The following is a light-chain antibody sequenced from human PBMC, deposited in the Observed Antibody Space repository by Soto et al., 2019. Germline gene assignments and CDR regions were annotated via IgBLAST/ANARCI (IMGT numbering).Light chain of an antibody. CDR3: QHYYNYPWT. CDR1: QDIHNY. J-gene: IGKJ1*01. Sequence: AVLLTQSPSSFSASTGDRATITCRASQDIHNYLAWYQQVPGKAPKLLLYAASILKTGVPSRFSGSGSATDFTLTIDGLQSEDFATYFCQHYYNYPWTFGQGTTVE. CDR2: AAS. V-gene: IGKV1-8*01.